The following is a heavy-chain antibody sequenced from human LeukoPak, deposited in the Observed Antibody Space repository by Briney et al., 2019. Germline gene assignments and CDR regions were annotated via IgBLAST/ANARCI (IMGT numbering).Heavy chain of an antibody. CDR2: ISGSGGST. V-gene: IGHV3-23*01. J-gene: IGHJ6*03. CDR1: GFTFSSYA. CDR3: AKDLIRFLEWSLHYYYYYYMDV. Sequence: PGGSLRLSCAASGFTFSSYAMSWVRQAPGKGLEWVSAISGSGGSTYYADSVKGRFTISRDNSKNTLYLQMNSLRAEDTAVYHCAKDLIRFLEWSLHYYYYYYMDVWGKGTTVTVSS. D-gene: IGHD3-3*01.